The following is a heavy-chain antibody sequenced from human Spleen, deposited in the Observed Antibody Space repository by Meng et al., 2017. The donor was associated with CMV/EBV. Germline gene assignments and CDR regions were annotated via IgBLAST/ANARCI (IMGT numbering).Heavy chain of an antibody. CDR1: GFTFSNYW. CDR2: IKSDGSTT. Sequence: SCAASGFTFSNYWMHWVRQGPGKGLAWVSRIKSDGSTTNYADSVKGRFTISRDNAKNTLYLQMSSLRAEDTAVYYCIPHWVPADYFQHWGQGTLVTVSS. CDR3: IPHWVPADYFQH. D-gene: IGHD2-2*01. J-gene: IGHJ1*01. V-gene: IGHV3-74*01.